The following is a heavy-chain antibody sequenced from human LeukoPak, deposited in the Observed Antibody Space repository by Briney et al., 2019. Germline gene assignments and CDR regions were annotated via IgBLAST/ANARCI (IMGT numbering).Heavy chain of an antibody. D-gene: IGHD6-19*01. CDR1: GFTFSSYA. CDR2: ISYDGSNK. V-gene: IGHV3-30*04. CDR3: ARDYSSGWYGGY. J-gene: IGHJ4*02. Sequence: GGSLRLSCAASGFTFSSYAMHWVRQAPGKGPEWVAVISYDGSNKYYADSVKGRFTISRDNSKNTLYLQMNSLRAEDTAVYYCARDYSSGWYGGYWGQGTLVTVSS.